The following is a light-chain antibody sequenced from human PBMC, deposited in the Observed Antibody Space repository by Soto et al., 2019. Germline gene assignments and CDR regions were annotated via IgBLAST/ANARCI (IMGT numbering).Light chain of an antibody. V-gene: IGKV1-13*02. Sequence: ASQFAEPPSTRSASVGDGDSTTFRASQSVSSALAWYQQKPGQAPKLLIYDASSLDSGVPSRFSGSGSGTDFTLTISRLQPDDFATYYCQQHSGCPLTFGRGTKVDIK. CDR3: QQHSGCPLT. J-gene: IGKJ4*02. CDR2: DAS. CDR1: QSVSSA.